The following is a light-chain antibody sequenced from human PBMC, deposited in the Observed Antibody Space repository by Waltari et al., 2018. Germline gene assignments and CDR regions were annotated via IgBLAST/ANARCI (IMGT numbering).Light chain of an antibody. CDR1: RSESGSYNL. CDR3: CSYAGSSTYV. Sequence: QSALTQPASVSASPGQSNTISCTGTRSESGSYNLFPWYQQHPGKDPKLMIYEGSKRPSVISNRFSGSKSGNTASLTISGLQAEDEADYYCCSYAGSSTYVFGTGTKVTV. CDR2: EGS. J-gene: IGLJ1*01. V-gene: IGLV2-23*01.